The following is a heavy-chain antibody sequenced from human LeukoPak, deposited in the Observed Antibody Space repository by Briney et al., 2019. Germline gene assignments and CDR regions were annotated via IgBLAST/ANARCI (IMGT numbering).Heavy chain of an antibody. V-gene: IGHV4-38-2*02. CDR2: IYHSGRT. J-gene: IGHJ6*03. CDR1: GYSISSGYY. Sequence: SETLSLTCTVSGYSISSGYYWGWIRQPPGKGLEWIGSIYHSGRTFYNPSLKSRVTISVDTSKNQFSLKLNSVTAADTAVYYCARDYGSGSYHAYYYMDVWGKGTTVTVSS. CDR3: ARDYGSGSYHAYYYMDV. D-gene: IGHD3-10*01.